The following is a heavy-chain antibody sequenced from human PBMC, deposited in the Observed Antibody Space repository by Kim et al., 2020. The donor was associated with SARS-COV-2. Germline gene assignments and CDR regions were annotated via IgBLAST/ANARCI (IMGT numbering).Heavy chain of an antibody. V-gene: IGHV3-30-3*01. J-gene: IGHJ6*01. D-gene: IGHD3-10*01. CDR1: GFTFSSYA. Sequence: GGSLRLSCAASGFTFSSYAMHWVRQAPGKGLEWVAVISYDGSNKYYADSVKGRFTISRDNSKNTLYLQMNSLRAEDTAVYYCARGQLLWFGEPPRYYGM. CDR3: ARGQLLWFGEPPRYYGM. CDR2: ISYDGSNK.